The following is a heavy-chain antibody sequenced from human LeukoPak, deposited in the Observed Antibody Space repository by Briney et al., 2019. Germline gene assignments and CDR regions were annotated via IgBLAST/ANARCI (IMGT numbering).Heavy chain of an antibody. D-gene: IGHD3-10*01. V-gene: IGHV4-4*07. Sequence: SETLSLTCTVSRGSISSYYWSWIRQPAGKGLEWIGRIYTSGSTNYNPSLKSRVTMSVDTSKNQFSLKLSSVTVVDTAVYYCARLSGSGHNWFDPWGQGTLVTVSS. CDR1: RGSISSYY. J-gene: IGHJ5*02. CDR3: ARLSGSGHNWFDP. CDR2: IYTSGST.